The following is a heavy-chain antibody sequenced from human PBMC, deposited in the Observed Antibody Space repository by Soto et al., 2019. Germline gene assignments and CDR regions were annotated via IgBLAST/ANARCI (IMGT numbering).Heavy chain of an antibody. V-gene: IGHV3-30*18. CDR3: AKGRGSN. Sequence: GGSLRRSCAASGSTFSSYGMHWVRQAPGKGLEWVAVISYDGSNKYYADSVKGRFTISRDNSKNTPYLQMNSLRAEDTAVYYCAKGRGSNWGQGTLVTVSS. D-gene: IGHD3-10*01. J-gene: IGHJ4*02. CDR2: ISYDGSNK. CDR1: GSTFSSYG.